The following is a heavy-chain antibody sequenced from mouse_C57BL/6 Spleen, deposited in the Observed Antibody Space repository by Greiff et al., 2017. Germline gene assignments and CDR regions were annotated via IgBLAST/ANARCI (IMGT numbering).Heavy chain of an antibody. V-gene: IGHV1-82*01. CDR1: GYAFSSSW. CDR3: AREDYGSSMDY. J-gene: IGHJ4*01. Sequence: VQLQESGPELVKPGASVKISCKASGYAFSSSWMNWVKQRPGKGLEWIGRIYPGDGDTNYNGKFKGKATLTADISSSTAYMQLSSLTSEDSAVYICAREDYGSSMDYWGQGTSVTVSS. D-gene: IGHD2-2*01. CDR2: IYPGDGDT.